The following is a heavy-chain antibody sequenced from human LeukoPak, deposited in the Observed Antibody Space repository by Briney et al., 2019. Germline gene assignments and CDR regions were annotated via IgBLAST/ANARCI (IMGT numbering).Heavy chain of an antibody. D-gene: IGHD3-10*01. CDR3: AKEGAYPIITYDS. J-gene: IGHJ5*01. V-gene: IGHV3-7*01. CDR1: GFTFSSYW. CDR2: IKRDGNEK. Sequence: GGSLSLSCAASGFTFSSYWMNWVRQAPGEGLEWVANIKRDGNEKNYVDSVKGRFSISRDNAKNSLYLQMDSLRAEDTAVYYCAKEGAYPIITYDSWGHGALVTVSS.